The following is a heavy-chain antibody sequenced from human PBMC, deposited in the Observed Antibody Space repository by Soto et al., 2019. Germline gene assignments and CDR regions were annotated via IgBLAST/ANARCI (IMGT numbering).Heavy chain of an antibody. CDR3: AKDWGSSGWFNWFNP. V-gene: IGHV3-30*18. CDR1: GVTVATTG. Sequence: QVQLVESGGGVVHPGESLQVACAASGVTVATTGMHWVRQAPGKGLEWVAMISHSGTSKVYIDSVQGRFTISRDNARNNLYLQMSSLRPEDTAIYYCAKDWGSSGWFNWFNPWGQGVLVTVSS. CDR2: ISHSGTSK. J-gene: IGHJ5*02. D-gene: IGHD6-19*01.